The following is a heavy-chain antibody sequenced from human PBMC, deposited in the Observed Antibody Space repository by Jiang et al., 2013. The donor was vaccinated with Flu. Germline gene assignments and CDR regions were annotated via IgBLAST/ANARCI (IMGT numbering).Heavy chain of an antibody. CDR2: FYFSGST. CDR1: GDSISSYY. V-gene: IGHV4-59*08. D-gene: IGHD4-17*01. CDR3: ARHTVTRVGYYYYGMDV. J-gene: IGHJ6*02. Sequence: LLKPSETLSLTCTVSGDSISSYYWNWIRQPPGKGLEWIGYFYFSGSTNYNPSLKSRVTISVDTSKNQFSLKLSSVTAADTAVYYCARHTVTRVGYYYYGMDVWGQGTTVTVSS.